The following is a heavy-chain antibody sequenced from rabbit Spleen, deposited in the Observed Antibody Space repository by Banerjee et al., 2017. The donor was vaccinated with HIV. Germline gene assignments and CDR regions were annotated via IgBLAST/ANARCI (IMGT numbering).Heavy chain of an antibody. J-gene: IGHJ4*01. CDR2: IDPLFGST. CDR1: GFDFSVYY. V-gene: IGHV1S7*01. D-gene: IGHD2-1*01. CDR3: VRDQAGDADYGPYYLNL. Sequence: QLVESGGGLVQPGGSLTLSCNASGFDFSVYYVSWVRQAPGKGLEWIGYIDPLFGSTYYANWVNGRFSISRENTQNTVYLQLNSLTAADTATYFCVRDQAGDADYGPYYLNLWGQGTLVTVS.